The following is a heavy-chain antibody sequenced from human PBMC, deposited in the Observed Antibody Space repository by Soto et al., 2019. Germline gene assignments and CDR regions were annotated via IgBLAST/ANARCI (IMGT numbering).Heavy chain of an antibody. CDR3: AKDESIAAAPFDP. D-gene: IGHD6-13*01. V-gene: IGHV3-23*01. CDR2: INDRGVST. Sequence: EVLLFESGGGLVQPGGSLRLSCAASGFTFSNYAMAWVRQAPGKGLEWVSSINDRGVSTYYADSVKGRFTISRDNSKNTLYLQMNGPRVEDTAVYYCAKDESIAAAPFDPWGQGTLVTVSS. CDR1: GFTFSNYA. J-gene: IGHJ5*02.